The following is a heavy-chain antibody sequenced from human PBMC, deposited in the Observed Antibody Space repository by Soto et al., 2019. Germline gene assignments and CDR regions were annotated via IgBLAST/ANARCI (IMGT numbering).Heavy chain of an antibody. CDR3: ARDGLSSSSSFDY. V-gene: IGHV5-51*01. CDR2: IYPGDSDA. D-gene: IGHD6-6*01. Sequence: RGESLKISCKASGYSFTDYWIGWVRQMPGKGLEWMGIIYPGDSDAKYSPSFQGQVTMSADKSISTAYLQWNSLKASDTAMYYCARDGLSSSSSFDYWGQGTPVTVSS. J-gene: IGHJ4*02. CDR1: GYSFTDYW.